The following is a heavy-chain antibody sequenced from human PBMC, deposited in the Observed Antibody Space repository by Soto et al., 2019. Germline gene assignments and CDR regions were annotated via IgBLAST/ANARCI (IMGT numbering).Heavy chain of an antibody. CDR3: AASYYDILTGSAVSMDV. V-gene: IGHV1-58*02. CDR1: GFTFTSSA. Sequence: EASVKVSCKASGFTFTSSAMQWVRQARGQRLEWIGWIVVGSGNTNYAQKFQERVTITRDMSTSTAYMELSSLRSEDTAVYYCAASYYDILTGSAVSMDVWGQGTTVTVSS. J-gene: IGHJ6*02. D-gene: IGHD3-9*01. CDR2: IVVGSGNT.